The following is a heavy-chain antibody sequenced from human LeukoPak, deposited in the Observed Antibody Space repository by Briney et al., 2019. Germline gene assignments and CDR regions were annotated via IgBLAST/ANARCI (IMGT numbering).Heavy chain of an antibody. D-gene: IGHD3-22*01. CDR3: ARGYDSSGYYYIRTFLYFEY. V-gene: IGHV4-34*01. CDR2: IYYSGST. CDR1: GGSFSDYY. J-gene: IGHJ4*02. Sequence: SETLSLTCAVYGGSFSDYYWSWIRQPPGKGLEWIGYIYYSGSTYYNPSLKSRVAISVDTSKNQFSLKLSSVTAADTAVYYCARGYDSSGYYYIRTFLYFEYWGQGTLVTVSS.